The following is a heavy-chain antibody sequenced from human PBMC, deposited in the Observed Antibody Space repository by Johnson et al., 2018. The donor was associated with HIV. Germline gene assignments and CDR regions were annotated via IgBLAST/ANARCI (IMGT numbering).Heavy chain of an antibody. J-gene: IGHJ3*02. D-gene: IGHD1-26*01. CDR2: ISSSGSTL. CDR3: AREGVWVKAFDI. Sequence: QMQLVESGGGLVQPGGSLRLSCAASGFTFNNAWMSWVRQAPGKGLEWVSFISSSGSTLYYSDSVKVRFTISRDNAKNSLYLQMNSLRAEDTAVYYCAREGVWVKAFDIWGQGTMVTVSS. CDR1: GFTFNNAW. V-gene: IGHV3-11*01.